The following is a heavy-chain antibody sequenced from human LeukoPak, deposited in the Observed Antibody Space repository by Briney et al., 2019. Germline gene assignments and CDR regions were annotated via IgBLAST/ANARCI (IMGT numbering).Heavy chain of an antibody. CDR3: AKGKDSVAGAINDY. D-gene: IGHD6-19*01. CDR2: ISSSGTYK. V-gene: IGHV3-21*01. Sequence: PGGSLRLSCAVSGFTFSSYSMSWVRQAPGKGLEWVSSISSSGTYKYYADSVKGRFTISRDNAKNSLYLQMNSLRAEDTAVYYCAKGKDSVAGAINDYWGQGTLVTVSS. J-gene: IGHJ4*02. CDR1: GFTFSSYS.